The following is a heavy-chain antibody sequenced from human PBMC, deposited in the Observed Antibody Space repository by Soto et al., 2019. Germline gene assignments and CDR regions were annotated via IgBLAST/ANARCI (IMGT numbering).Heavy chain of an antibody. Sequence: SETLSLTCAVYGGSFSGYYWSWIRQPPGKGLEWIGEINHSGSTNYNPSLKSRVTISVDTSKNQFSLKLSSVTAADTAVYYCARGTRRPNCSSTSCYAFSPWGQGTLVTVSS. CDR1: GGSFSGYY. J-gene: IGHJ5*02. CDR2: INHSGST. D-gene: IGHD2-2*01. V-gene: IGHV4-34*01. CDR3: ARGTRRPNCSSTSCYAFSP.